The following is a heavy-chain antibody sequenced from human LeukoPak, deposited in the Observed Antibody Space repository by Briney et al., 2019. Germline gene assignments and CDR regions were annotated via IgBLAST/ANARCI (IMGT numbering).Heavy chain of an antibody. Sequence: GRSLRLSCAASGFTFSSYAMHWVRQAPGKGLEWVAVISYDGSNKYYADSVKGRFTISRDNPKNTLYLQMNNLRAEDTAVYYCSRVRYYYDSSGLPQYWGQGTLVTVSS. V-gene: IGHV3-30*04. CDR2: ISYDGSNK. CDR3: SRVRYYYDSSGLPQY. J-gene: IGHJ4*02. CDR1: GFTFSSYA. D-gene: IGHD3-22*01.